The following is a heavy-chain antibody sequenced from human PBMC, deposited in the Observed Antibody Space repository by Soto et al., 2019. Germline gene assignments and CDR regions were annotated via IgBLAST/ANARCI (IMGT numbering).Heavy chain of an antibody. CDR3: VRGCGRFNY. Sequence: EVQLLESGGGLVQPGGSLRLSCGASGFTFNDFEMNWVRQAPGKGLEWLAYIDGSGTTKKYADSVRGRFTISRDNPNDSLFLQMDRRSAADCAIDSCVRGCGRFNYWGQGTLVSVSS. CDR2: IDGSGTTK. J-gene: IGHJ4*02. CDR1: GFTFNDFE. D-gene: IGHD3-10*01. V-gene: IGHV3-48*03.